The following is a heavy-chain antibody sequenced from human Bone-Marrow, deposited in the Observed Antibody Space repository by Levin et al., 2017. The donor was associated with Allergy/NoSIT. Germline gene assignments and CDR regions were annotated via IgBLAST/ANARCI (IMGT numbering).Heavy chain of an antibody. CDR3: ARVREKKTPGLFDY. Sequence: GESLKISCAASGFTFSSYSMNWVRQAPGKGLEWVSYISSSSSTIYYADSVKGRFTISRDNAKNSLYLQMNSLRDEDTAVYYCARVREKKTPGLFDYWGQGTLVTVSS. D-gene: IGHD3/OR15-3a*01. V-gene: IGHV3-48*02. CDR1: GFTFSSYS. J-gene: IGHJ4*02. CDR2: ISSSSSTI.